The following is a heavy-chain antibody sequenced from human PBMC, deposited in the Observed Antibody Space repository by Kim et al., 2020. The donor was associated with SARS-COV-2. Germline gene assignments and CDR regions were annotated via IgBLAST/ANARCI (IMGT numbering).Heavy chain of an antibody. CDR1: GYTFTSYG. CDR3: ARIMGSFGTYGTTLGVDY. Sequence: ASVKVSCKASGYTFTSYGISWVRQAPGQGLEWMGWISAYNGNTNYAQKLQGRVTMTTDTSTSTAYMELRSLRSDDTAVYYCARIMGSFGTYGTTLGVDYWGQGTLVTVSS. J-gene: IGHJ4*02. V-gene: IGHV1-18*01. D-gene: IGHD1-1*01. CDR2: ISAYNGNT.